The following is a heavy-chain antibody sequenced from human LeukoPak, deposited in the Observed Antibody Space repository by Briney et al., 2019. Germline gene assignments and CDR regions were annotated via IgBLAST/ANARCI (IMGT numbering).Heavy chain of an antibody. J-gene: IGHJ4*02. CDR1: GGSISSSSYY. CDR2: IYYSGST. D-gene: IGHD5-18*01. Sequence: SETLSLTCTVSGGSISSSSYYWGWIRQPPGKGLEWIGSIYYSGSTYYNPSLKSRVTISVDTSKNQFSLKLSSVTAADTAVYYCAREGDTAILYYFDYWGQGTLVTVSS. CDR3: AREGDTAILYYFDY. V-gene: IGHV4-39*02.